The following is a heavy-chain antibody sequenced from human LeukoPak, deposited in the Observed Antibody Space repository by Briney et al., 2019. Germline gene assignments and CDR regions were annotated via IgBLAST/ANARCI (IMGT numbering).Heavy chain of an antibody. Sequence: SETLSLTCAVYGGSFIGFHWNWIRQPPGKGLEWIGDINHSGSTNYNPSLKSRVTISIDTSKKRFSLRLNAVTAADTAVFYCASLRVPGYFDYWGQGTLVTVSS. CDR1: GGSFIGFH. CDR3: ASLRVPGYFDY. V-gene: IGHV4-34*01. D-gene: IGHD3-16*01. J-gene: IGHJ4*03. CDR2: INHSGST.